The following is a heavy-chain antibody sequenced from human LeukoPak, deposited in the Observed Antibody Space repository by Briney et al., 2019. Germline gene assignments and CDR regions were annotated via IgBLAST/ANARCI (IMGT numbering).Heavy chain of an antibody. CDR3: ARRYDSSGYYYLDF. Sequence: ASVKVSCKASRGTFSRYAISWVRQAPGQGLEWMGGIIPIFGTANYAQKFQGRVTITADKSTSTAYMELSSLRSEDTAVYYCARRYDSSGYYYLDFWGQGTLVIVSS. J-gene: IGHJ4*02. CDR2: IIPIFGTA. CDR1: RGTFSRYA. D-gene: IGHD3-22*01. V-gene: IGHV1-69*06.